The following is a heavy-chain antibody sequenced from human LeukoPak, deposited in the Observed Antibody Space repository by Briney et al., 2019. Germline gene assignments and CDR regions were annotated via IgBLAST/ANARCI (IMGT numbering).Heavy chain of an antibody. CDR3: ARLSPPLWFGESNDY. Sequence: PSETLSLTCTVSGGSISSSSYYWGWIRQPPGKGLEWIGSIYYSGSTYYNPSLKSRVTISVDTSKNQFSLKLSSVTAADTAVYYCARLSPPLWFGESNDYWGQGTLVTVS. J-gene: IGHJ4*02. CDR2: IYYSGST. D-gene: IGHD3-10*01. V-gene: IGHV4-39*01. CDR1: GGSISSSSYY.